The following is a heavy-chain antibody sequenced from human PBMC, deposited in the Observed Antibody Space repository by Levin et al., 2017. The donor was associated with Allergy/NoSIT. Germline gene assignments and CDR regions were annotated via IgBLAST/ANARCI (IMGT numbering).Heavy chain of an antibody. CDR3: ARRGTRDYYYYMDV. Sequence: GESLKISCQGSGYSFTSYWIGWVRQMPGKGLEWMGIIYPGDSDTRYSPSFQGQVTISADKSISTAYLQWSSLTASGTAIYYCARRGTRDYYYYMDVWGKGTTVTVSS. CDR2: IYPGDSDT. J-gene: IGHJ6*03. D-gene: IGHD1-1*01. CDR1: GYSFTSYW. V-gene: IGHV5-51*01.